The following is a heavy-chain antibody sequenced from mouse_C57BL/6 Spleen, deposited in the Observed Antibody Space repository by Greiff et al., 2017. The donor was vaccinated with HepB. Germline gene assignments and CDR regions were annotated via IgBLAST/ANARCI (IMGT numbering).Heavy chain of an antibody. D-gene: IGHD1-1*01. CDR2: ISDGGSYT. CDR1: GFTFSSYA. J-gene: IGHJ3*01. CDR3: ARDDYYGSSLAWFAY. Sequence: EVKLVESGGGLVKPGGSLKLSCAASGFTFSSYAMSWVCQTPEKRLEWVATISDGGSYTYYPDNVKGRFTISRDNAKNNLYLQMSHLKSEDTAMYYCARDDYYGSSLAWFAYWGQGTLVTVSA. V-gene: IGHV5-4*01.